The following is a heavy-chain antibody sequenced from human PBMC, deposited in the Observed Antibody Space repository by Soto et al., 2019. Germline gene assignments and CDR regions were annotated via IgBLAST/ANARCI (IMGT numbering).Heavy chain of an antibody. J-gene: IGHJ4*02. V-gene: IGHV5-51*01. D-gene: IGHD3-22*01. Sequence: PGESLKISCKGSGYIFTTYWIAWVRQMPGKGLEWIGIIYPDDSDVRYSPSFEGHVTISADKSINTAYLQWSSLRASDTAMYYCARQIYDSDTGPNFQYYFDSWGQGTPVTVSS. CDR2: IYPDDSDV. CDR1: GYIFTTYW. CDR3: ARQIYDSDTGPNFQYYFDS.